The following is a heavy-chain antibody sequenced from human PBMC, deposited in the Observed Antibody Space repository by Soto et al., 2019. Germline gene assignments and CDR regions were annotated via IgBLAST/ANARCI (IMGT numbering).Heavy chain of an antibody. Sequence: QVQLQQWGAGLLKPSETLSLTCAVYGGSFSGYYWSWIRQPPGKGLEWIGEINHSGSTNYNPSLKSRVTISVDTSKNQFSLKLSSVTAEDTAVYYCARGLVLLNGYDFNWFDPWGQGTLVTVSS. V-gene: IGHV4-34*01. CDR2: INHSGST. J-gene: IGHJ5*02. CDR3: ARGLVLLNGYDFNWFDP. D-gene: IGHD5-12*01. CDR1: GGSFSGYY.